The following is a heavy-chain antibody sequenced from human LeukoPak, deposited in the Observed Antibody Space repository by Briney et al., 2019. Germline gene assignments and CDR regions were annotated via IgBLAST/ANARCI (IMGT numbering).Heavy chain of an antibody. V-gene: IGHV1-18*01. CDR1: GYTLTSYG. J-gene: IGHJ5*02. D-gene: IGHD3-22*01. CDR2: IRGYKGYT. CDR3: ARDEARYSSGYYPNWFDP. Sequence: GSVRVSREASGYTLTSYGLSTVGPAPAQELEWMGCIRGYKGYTHYTHNLQGRDTMTTETSTRTAYIELSRLRADGTAVYYCARDEARYSSGYYPNWFDPGGQGTLVTVSS.